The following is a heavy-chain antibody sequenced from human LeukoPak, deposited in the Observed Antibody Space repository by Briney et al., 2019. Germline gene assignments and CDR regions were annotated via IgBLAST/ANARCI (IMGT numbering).Heavy chain of an antibody. V-gene: IGHV1-18*01. CDR1: GYTFTSYG. Sequence: ASVKVSCKASGYTFTSYGISWVRQAPGQGLEWMGWISAYNGNTNYAQKLQGRVTMTTDTSTSTAYMELRSLRSDDTAVYYCARQLDSSGYNSAFDIWGQGTMVTVSS. CDR3: ARQLDSSGYNSAFDI. CDR2: ISAYNGNT. D-gene: IGHD3-22*01. J-gene: IGHJ3*02.